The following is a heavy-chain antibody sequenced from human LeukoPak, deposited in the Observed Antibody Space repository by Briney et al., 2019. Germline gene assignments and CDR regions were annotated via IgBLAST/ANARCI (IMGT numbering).Heavy chain of an antibody. Sequence: GGTLRLSCAASGFTFSSYGMSWVRQAPGKGLEWVSSISGSGGSTYYADSVKGRFTISRDNSKNTLYLQMNSLRAEVTAVYYLAKDAMVRRVTWGQGTLVTVSS. V-gene: IGHV3-23*01. J-gene: IGHJ4*02. D-gene: IGHD3-10*01. CDR2: ISGSGGST. CDR3: AKDAMVRRVT. CDR1: GFTFSSYG.